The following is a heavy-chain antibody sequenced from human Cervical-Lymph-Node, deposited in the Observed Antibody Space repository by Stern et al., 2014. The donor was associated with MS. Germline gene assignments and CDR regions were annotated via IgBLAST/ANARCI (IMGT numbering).Heavy chain of an antibody. J-gene: IGHJ4*02. D-gene: IGHD6-19*01. CDR1: GFTFDDYA. V-gene: IGHV3-9*01. Sequence: EVQLVESGGGVVQPGRSLRLSCAASGFTFDDYAMHWVRQAPGKGLEWVSGITWNSGRVAYADSVKGRFTISRDNAKNSLYLQMNSLRPEDTALYYCAKGKASGWYYFDYWGQGDLVTVSS. CDR3: AKGKASGWYYFDY. CDR2: ITWNSGRV.